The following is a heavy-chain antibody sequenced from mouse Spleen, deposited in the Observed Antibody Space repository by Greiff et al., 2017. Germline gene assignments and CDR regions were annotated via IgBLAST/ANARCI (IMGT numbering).Heavy chain of an antibody. D-gene: IGHD3-2*01. CDR3: ARHATARATDYFDY. V-gene: IGHV5-6*01. CDR1: GFTFSSYG. CDR2: ISSGGSYT. J-gene: IGHJ2*01. Sequence: EVMLVESGGDLVKPGGSLKLSCAASGFTFSSYGMSWVRQTPDKRLEWVATISSGGSYTYYPDSVKGRFTISRDNAKNTLYLQMSSLKSEDTAMYYCARHATARATDYFDYWGQGTTLTVSS.